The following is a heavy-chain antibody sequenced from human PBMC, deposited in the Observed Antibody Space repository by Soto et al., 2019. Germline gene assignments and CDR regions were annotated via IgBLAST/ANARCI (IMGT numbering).Heavy chain of an antibody. D-gene: IGHD5-18*01. Sequence: QLQLQESGSGLVKPSQTLSLTCAVSGGSISSGGYSWSWIRQPPGKGLEWIGYIYHSGSTYYNPSLKSRVTISVDRSKNQFSLKLSSVTAADTAVYYCASSLSGYGQDSYGSWGQGTLVTVSS. V-gene: IGHV4-30-2*01. CDR2: IYHSGST. CDR3: ASSLSGYGQDSYGS. CDR1: GGSISSGGYS. J-gene: IGHJ5*02.